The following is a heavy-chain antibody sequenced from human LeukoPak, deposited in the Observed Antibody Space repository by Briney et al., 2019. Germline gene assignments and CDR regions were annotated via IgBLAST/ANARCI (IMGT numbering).Heavy chain of an antibody. CDR2: ITESGGST. CDR3: AKLLRFGAYYFDY. D-gene: IGHD3-10*01. V-gene: IGHV3-23*01. J-gene: IGHJ4*02. CDR1: GFSFSSSA. Sequence: QPGGSLRLSCAASGFSFSSSAMSWVRQAPGKGLEWVSAITESGGSTYYADSVKGRFTISRDNSKNTLYLQMNSLRAEDTAVYYCAKLLRFGAYYFDYWGQGTLVTVSS.